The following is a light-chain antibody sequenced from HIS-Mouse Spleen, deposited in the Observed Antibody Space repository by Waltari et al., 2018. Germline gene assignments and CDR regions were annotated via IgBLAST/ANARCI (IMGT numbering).Light chain of an antibody. Sequence: GSPGQSITISCTGTSSDVGGYNYVSWYQQHPGKAPKLMIYEVSNRPSGVSNRFSGSKSGNTASLTISGLQAEDEADYYCSSYTSSSTWVFGGGTKLTVL. V-gene: IGLV2-14*01. CDR2: EVS. J-gene: IGLJ3*02. CDR3: SSYTSSSTWV. CDR1: SSDVGGYNY.